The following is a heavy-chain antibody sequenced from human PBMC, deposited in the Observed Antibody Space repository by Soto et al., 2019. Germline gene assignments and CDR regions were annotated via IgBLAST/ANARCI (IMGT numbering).Heavy chain of an antibody. CDR1: GFTFSSYE. D-gene: IGHD1-26*01. V-gene: IGHV3-48*03. CDR2: ISSSGSTI. CDR3: ARDRASGSYGDYYYYYGMDV. J-gene: IGHJ6*02. Sequence: GGSLRLSCAASGFTFSSYEMNWVRQAPGKGLEWVSYISSSGSTIYYADSVKGRFTISRDNAKNSLYLQMNSLRAEDTAVYYCARDRASGSYGDYYYYYGMDVWGQGTTVTVSS.